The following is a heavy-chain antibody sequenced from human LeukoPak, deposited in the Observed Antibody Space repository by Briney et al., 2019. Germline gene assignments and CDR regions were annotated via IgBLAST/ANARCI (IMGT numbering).Heavy chain of an antibody. V-gene: IGHV4-59*01. J-gene: IGHJ6*03. Sequence: SETLSLTCTVSGGSTSSYYWSWIRQPPGKGLEWIGYIYYSGSTNYNPSLKGRVTISVDTSKNQFSLKLSSVTAADTAVYYCARESTYYYYMDVWGKGTTVTISS. D-gene: IGHD2-2*01. CDR2: IYYSGST. CDR1: GGSTSSYY. CDR3: ARESTYYYYMDV.